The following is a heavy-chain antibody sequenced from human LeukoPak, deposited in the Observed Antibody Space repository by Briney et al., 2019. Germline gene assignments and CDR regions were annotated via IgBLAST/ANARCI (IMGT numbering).Heavy chain of an antibody. CDR2: IYYSGST. CDR1: GGYISSGGYY. J-gene: IGHJ4*02. Sequence: SETLSLTCTVSGGYISSGGYYWSWIRQHPGKGLEWIGYIYYSGSTYYNPSLKSRVTISVDTSKNQFSLRLSSVTAADTAVYYCARTVWSGYIDYWGQGTLVTVSS. CDR3: ARTVWSGYIDY. D-gene: IGHD3-3*01. V-gene: IGHV4-31*03.